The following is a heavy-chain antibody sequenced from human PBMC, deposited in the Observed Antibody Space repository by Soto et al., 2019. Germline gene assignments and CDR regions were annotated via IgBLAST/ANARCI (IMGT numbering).Heavy chain of an antibody. CDR3: ASVRGYSYGLGGLDY. J-gene: IGHJ4*02. Sequence: NPSETLSLTCAVSGASINSYSWSWVRLPPGKGLEWIGYIYYTGSTNYNPSLKIRVTISVGTSKNQFSLKLSSVTAADTAVYYCASVRGYSYGLGGLDYWGQGTLVTVSS. CDR1: GASINSYS. D-gene: IGHD5-18*01. CDR2: IYYTGST. V-gene: IGHV4-59*01.